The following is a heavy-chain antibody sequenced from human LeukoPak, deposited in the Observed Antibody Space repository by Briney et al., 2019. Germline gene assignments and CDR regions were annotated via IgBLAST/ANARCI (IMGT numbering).Heavy chain of an antibody. CDR3: ARGRLRVIDAFDI. CDR1: GFTFSNNA. V-gene: IGHV3-23*01. Sequence: PGGSLRLSCAASGFTFSNNALSWVRQDPGKGLEWVSVISGSGGSTYYADSVKGRFTISRDNSKNTLYLQMDSLRAGDTAVYYCARGRLRVIDAFDIWGQGTMVTVSS. J-gene: IGHJ3*02. D-gene: IGHD2-21*01. CDR2: ISGSGGST.